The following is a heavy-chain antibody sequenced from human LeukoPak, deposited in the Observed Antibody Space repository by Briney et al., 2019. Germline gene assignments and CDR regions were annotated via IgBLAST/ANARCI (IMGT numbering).Heavy chain of an antibody. Sequence: PGGSLRLSCAASGFTFDDYAMHWVRQAPGKGLEWVSGISWNSGSIGYADSVKGRFTISRDNAKNSLYLQMNSLRAEDTALYYCARGSSYGDFLYYFDYWGQGTLVTVSS. CDR1: GFTFDDYA. CDR2: ISWNSGSI. D-gene: IGHD4-17*01. V-gene: IGHV3-9*01. J-gene: IGHJ4*02. CDR3: ARGSSYGDFLYYFDY.